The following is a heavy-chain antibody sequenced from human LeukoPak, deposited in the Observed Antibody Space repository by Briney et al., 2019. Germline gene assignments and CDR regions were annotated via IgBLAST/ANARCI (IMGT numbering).Heavy chain of an antibody. CDR2: ISYDGSDE. CDR3: ARVAGDYFDY. D-gene: IGHD3-16*01. V-gene: IGHV3-30*03. Sequence: GGSLRLSCAASGFTFSSYAMHWVRQAPGKGLKWVGVISYDGSDEYYGDSLKGRFTISRDNSKNTVYLQMNSLRAEDTAVYYCARVAGDYFDYWGQGTLVTISS. J-gene: IGHJ4*02. CDR1: GFTFSSYA.